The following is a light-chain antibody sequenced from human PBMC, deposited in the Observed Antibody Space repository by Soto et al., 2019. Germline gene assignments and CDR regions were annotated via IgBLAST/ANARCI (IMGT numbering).Light chain of an antibody. CDR2: DAS. V-gene: IGKV1-5*01. CDR1: QSISRW. Sequence: DIEMTQSPSTLSASVGDRVTTTCRASQSISRWWAWYQQKPGKAPKLLIHDASTLESGVPSRFSGSGSGTEFILTISSLQPDDFATYYCQQYNSYRTFGQGTKVDI. CDR3: QQYNSYRT. J-gene: IGKJ1*01.